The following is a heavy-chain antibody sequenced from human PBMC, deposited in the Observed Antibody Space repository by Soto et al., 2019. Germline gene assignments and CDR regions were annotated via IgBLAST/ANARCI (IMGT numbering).Heavy chain of an antibody. D-gene: IGHD3-22*01. Sequence: SETLSLTCTVSGGSISSGGYYWSWIRQHPGKGLGWIGYSYYRGSTHYNPSLKRRVTISVDTSKNQFSLKLSSVTAADTAVYYCARDTPGDDSSGYINDAFDIWGQGIMVTVSS. V-gene: IGHV4-31*03. J-gene: IGHJ3*02. CDR1: GGSISSGGYY. CDR2: SYYRGST. CDR3: ARDTPGDDSSGYINDAFDI.